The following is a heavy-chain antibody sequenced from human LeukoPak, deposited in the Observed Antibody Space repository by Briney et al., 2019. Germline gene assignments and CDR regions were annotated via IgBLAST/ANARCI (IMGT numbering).Heavy chain of an antibody. D-gene: IGHD3-22*01. J-gene: IGHJ3*02. V-gene: IGHV3-23*01. Sequence: GGYLRLSCSAAGFTFSDYGMNWVRQAPGEGLEWVSGISGSGISTYYADSVKGRFTISRDNSKNTLYLQINSLRVEDTAVYYCAKSWNYYDSSGDDALDIWGQGTMVTVSS. CDR2: ISGSGIST. CDR3: AKSWNYYDSSGDDALDI. CDR1: GFTFSDYG.